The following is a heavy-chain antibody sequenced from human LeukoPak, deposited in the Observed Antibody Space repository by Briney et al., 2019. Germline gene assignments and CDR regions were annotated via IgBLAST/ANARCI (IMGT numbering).Heavy chain of an antibody. J-gene: IGHJ5*02. CDR1: GGSINNYY. Sequence: SETLSLTCSVSGGSINNYYWNWIRQPPGKGLEWIGYIYYSGSTKYNPSLQSRVTMSIATSKTQFSLKLDSVTAADTAVYYCARHTAMVSSYNRFDPWGQGTLVTVSS. V-gene: IGHV4-59*08. CDR2: IYYSGST. CDR3: ARHTAMVSSYNRFDP. D-gene: IGHD5-18*01.